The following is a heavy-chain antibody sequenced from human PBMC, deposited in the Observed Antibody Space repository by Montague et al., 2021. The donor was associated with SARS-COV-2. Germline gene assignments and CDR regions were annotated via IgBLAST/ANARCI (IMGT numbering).Heavy chain of an antibody. V-gene: IGHV4-34*05. CDR1: GGSFNCYY. CDR2: VNHRGST. Sequence: SETLSLTCGVDGGSFNCYYWCWSRKPQRQGLDWVGEVNHRGSTNNNPTLKARVTISIATSKNQFHLTLSSVTAAATAVYYCARAQAVYAINGYFDYWGQGTLVTVSS. CDR3: ARAQAVYAINGYFDY. D-gene: IGHD2-8*01. J-gene: IGHJ4*02.